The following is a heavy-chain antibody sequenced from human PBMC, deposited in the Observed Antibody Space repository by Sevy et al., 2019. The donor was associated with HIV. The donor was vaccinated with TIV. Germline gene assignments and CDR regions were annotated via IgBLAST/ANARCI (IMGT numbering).Heavy chain of an antibody. CDR2: ISGSGGST. D-gene: IGHD3-22*01. CDR3: AKDWYYYDSSGYYYYPYFDY. CDR1: GFTFSSYA. V-gene: IGHV3-23*01. Sequence: GGSLRLSCAASGFTFSSYAMSWVRQAPGKGLEWVSAISGSGGSTYYADSVKGRFTSSRDNSKNTLYLQMNSLRAEDTAVYYCAKDWYYYDSSGYYYYPYFDYWGQGTLVTVSS. J-gene: IGHJ4*02.